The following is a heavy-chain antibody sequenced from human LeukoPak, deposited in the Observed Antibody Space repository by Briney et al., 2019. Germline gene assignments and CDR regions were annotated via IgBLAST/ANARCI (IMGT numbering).Heavy chain of an antibody. D-gene: IGHD3-16*01. Sequence: GGSLRLSCAASGFTFSSYSMNCVRQAPGKGLEWVSSISSSSSYIYYADSVKGRFTISRDNSKNTLYLQMNSLRVEDTALYYCLGGTRSPSHWGQGTLVTVSS. V-gene: IGHV3-21*04. J-gene: IGHJ4*02. CDR3: LGGTRSPSH. CDR2: ISSSSSYI. CDR1: GFTFSSYS.